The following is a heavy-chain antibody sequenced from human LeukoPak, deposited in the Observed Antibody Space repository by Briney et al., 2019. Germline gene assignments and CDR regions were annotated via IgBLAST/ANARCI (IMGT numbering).Heavy chain of an antibody. D-gene: IGHD1-26*01. CDR1: GGSISSSSYY. Sequence: RPSETLSLTCTVSGGSISSSSYYWGWIRQPPGKGLEWIGSIFYGGSTYYNPSLKSRVTISVDTSKNLFSLKLSSVTAADTAVYYCSRGWDACKLGNYWGQGSLVTVSS. CDR3: SRGWDACKLGNY. V-gene: IGHV4-39*01. CDR2: IFYGGST. J-gene: IGHJ4*02.